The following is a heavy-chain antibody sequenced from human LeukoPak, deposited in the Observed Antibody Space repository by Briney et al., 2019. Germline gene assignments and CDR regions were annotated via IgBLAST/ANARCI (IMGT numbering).Heavy chain of an antibody. D-gene: IGHD3-3*01. J-gene: IGHJ5*02. CDR2: IKQDGSEK. V-gene: IGHV3-7*01. Sequence: PGGSLRLSCAASGFTFSTYWMSWVRQAPGKGLEWVANIKQDGSEKYYVDSVKGRFTISRDNAKNSLYLQMNSLRAEDTAVYYCARARDDFWSGYPNWFDPWGQGTLVTVSS. CDR1: GFTFSTYW. CDR3: ARARDDFWSGYPNWFDP.